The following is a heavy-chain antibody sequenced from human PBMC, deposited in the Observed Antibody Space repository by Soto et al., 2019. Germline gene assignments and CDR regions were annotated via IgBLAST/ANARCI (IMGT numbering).Heavy chain of an antibody. CDR1: GGSISSYY. CDR3: ARSDSGSYYY. J-gene: IGHJ4*02. V-gene: IGHV4-59*01. D-gene: IGHD1-26*01. CDR2: IYYSGST. Sequence: SETLSLTCTVSGGSISSYYWSWIRQPPGKGLEWIGYIYYSGSTNYNPSLKSRVTISVDTSKNQFSLKLSSVTAADTAVYYCARSDSGSYYYWGQGTLVTVSS.